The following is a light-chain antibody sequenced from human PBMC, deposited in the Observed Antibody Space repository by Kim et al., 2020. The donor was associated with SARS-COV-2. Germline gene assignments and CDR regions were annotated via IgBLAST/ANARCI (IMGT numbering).Light chain of an antibody. J-gene: IGLJ3*02. CDR1: KLGDKY. Sequence: YELTQPPSVSVSPGQTAIITRSGDKLGDKYACWYQQKPGQSPVLVIYQDSKRPSGIPERFSGSNSGNTATLTISGTQAMDEADYYCQAWDSSTAVFGGGTHLT. CDR2: QDS. CDR3: QAWDSSTAV. V-gene: IGLV3-1*01.